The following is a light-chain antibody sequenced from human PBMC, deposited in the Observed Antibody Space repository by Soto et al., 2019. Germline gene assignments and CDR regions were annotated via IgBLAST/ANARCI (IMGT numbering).Light chain of an antibody. CDR1: QTITNF. Sequence: DIQLTQSPSSLSASIGDRVTITCRASQTITNFLNWYQQKPGKAPNLLIFAASSLQSGVPSRFSGSGSGTDFTLTISSLQREDFATYYCQQTYSAQYTFGQGTELEIK. V-gene: IGKV1-39*01. J-gene: IGKJ2*01. CDR2: AAS. CDR3: QQTYSAQYT.